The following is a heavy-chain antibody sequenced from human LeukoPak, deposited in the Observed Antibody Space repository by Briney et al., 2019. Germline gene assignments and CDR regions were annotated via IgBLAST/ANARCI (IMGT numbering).Heavy chain of an antibody. CDR1: GFTLSSYA. CDR2: ISVSGNT. Sequence: GGSLRLSRAASGFTLSSYAMSWVRQGPGKGLEWVSAISVSGNTYHAESVKGRITISRDSSKNTLYLQMNSLRAGDAAVYYCAKAPVTTCSGAYCYPFDYWSQGTLVTVSS. J-gene: IGHJ4*02. V-gene: IGHV3-23*01. CDR3: AKAPVTTCSGAYCYPFDY. D-gene: IGHD2-15*01.